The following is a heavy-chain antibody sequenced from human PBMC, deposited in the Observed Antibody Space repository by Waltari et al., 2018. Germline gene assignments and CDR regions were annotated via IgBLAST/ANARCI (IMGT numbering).Heavy chain of an antibody. CDR3: ARETNSWYHFFYMSV. CDR1: GFNFDDYG. D-gene: IGHD1-26*01. V-gene: IGHV3-49*04. CDR2: IRSRDYGGTT. J-gene: IGHJ6*03. Sequence: EVQMVESGGDLVQPGRSLRLSCTASGFNFDDYGMNWVRQAPGKGREWVGFIRSRDYGGTTEYAASVKGRFSISIDDSKTIAYLQMNSLKIEDTAIYYCARETNSWYHFFYMSVWGNGTSVTVSS.